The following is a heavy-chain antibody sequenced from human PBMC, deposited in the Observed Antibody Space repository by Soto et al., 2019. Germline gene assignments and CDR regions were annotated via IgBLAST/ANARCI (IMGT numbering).Heavy chain of an antibody. V-gene: IGHV4-59*08. D-gene: IGHD2-2*01. J-gene: IGHJ6*03. CDR1: GGSISSYY. CDR3: ARSHDYGSSTSCYGIFCYYYYMDV. CDR2: IYYSGST. Sequence: QVQLQESGPGLVKPSETLSLTCTVSGGSISSYYWSWIRQPPGKALEWIGYIYYSGSTNYNPSLKSRVTIPVDTSKNQFSLKLSSVTAADTAVYYCARSHDYGSSTSCYGIFCYYYYMDVWGKGTTVTVSS.